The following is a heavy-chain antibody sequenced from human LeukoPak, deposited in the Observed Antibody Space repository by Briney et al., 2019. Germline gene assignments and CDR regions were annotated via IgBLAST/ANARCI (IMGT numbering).Heavy chain of an antibody. Sequence: SETLSLTCTVSGGSMSGYFWAWIRRPAGKGLEWIGRIYSSGTTNYNLSLKSRVTMSLDTSKNQFSLSLTSVTAADTAVYYCARDPVGATRSANYWGQGTLVTVSS. CDR3: ARDPVGATRSANY. D-gene: IGHD1-26*01. CDR1: GGSMSGYF. J-gene: IGHJ4*02. CDR2: IYSSGTT. V-gene: IGHV4-4*07.